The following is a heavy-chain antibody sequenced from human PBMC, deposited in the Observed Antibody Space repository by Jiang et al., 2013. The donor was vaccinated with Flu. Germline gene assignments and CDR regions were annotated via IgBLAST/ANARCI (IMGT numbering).Heavy chain of an antibody. V-gene: IGHV3-23*01. CDR3: AKELSYSNYGYFDY. J-gene: IGHJ4*02. Sequence: GGGLVQPGGVPELXCAAXGFTFSSYAMSWVRQAPGKGLEWVSAISGSGGSTYYADSVKGRFTISRDNSKNTLYLQMNSLRAEDTAVYYCAKELSYSNYGYFDYWGQGTLVTVSS. CDR1: GFTFSSYA. D-gene: IGHD4-11*01. CDR2: ISGSGGST.